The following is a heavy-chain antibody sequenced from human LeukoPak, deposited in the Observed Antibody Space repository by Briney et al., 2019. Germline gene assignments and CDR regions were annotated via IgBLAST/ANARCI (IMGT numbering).Heavy chain of an antibody. CDR1: GFTFSSYS. CDR3: ERDRGGSYSAIDY. J-gene: IGHJ4*02. Sequence: GGSLRLSCAASGFTFSSYSMNWVRQAPGKGLEWVSFISSSSSTIYYAVSVKARFTISRDNAKNSLYLQMNSLRAEDTAVYYCERDRGGSYSAIDYWGQGTMVTVSS. CDR2: ISSSSSTI. D-gene: IGHD1-26*01. V-gene: IGHV3-48*04.